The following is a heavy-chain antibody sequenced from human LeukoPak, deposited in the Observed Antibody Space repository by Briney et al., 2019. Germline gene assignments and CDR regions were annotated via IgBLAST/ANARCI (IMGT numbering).Heavy chain of an antibody. V-gene: IGHV3-7*01. CDR1: GCTFSSDW. D-gene: IGHD6-13*01. Sequence: PAGSLRLSCAASGCTFSSDWMSWVRQAQGKGQELVANIKQDGSEKYYVGSVKGRFTISRDNAKNSLYLQMNSLRAEDTAVYYCARVVAAAGPSDYWGQGTLVTVSS. CDR2: IKQDGSEK. J-gene: IGHJ4*02. CDR3: ARVVAAAGPSDY.